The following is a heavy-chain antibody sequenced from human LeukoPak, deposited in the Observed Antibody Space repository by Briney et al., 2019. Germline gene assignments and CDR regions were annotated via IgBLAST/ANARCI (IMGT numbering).Heavy chain of an antibody. Sequence: RASVKVSCKASGGTFSSYAISWVRQAPGQGLEWMGGIIPIFGTANYAQKFQGRVTITADESTSTAYMELSSLRSEDTAVYYCARAASGYSYGSQVDYWGQGTLVTVSS. D-gene: IGHD5-18*01. J-gene: IGHJ4*02. CDR3: ARAASGYSYGSQVDY. V-gene: IGHV1-69*13. CDR2: IIPIFGTA. CDR1: GGTFSSYA.